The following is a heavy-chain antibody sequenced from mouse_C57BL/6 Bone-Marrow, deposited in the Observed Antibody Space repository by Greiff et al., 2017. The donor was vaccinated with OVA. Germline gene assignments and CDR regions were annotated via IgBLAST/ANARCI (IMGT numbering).Heavy chain of an antibody. V-gene: IGHV1-59*01. D-gene: IGHD2-2*01. CDR2: IDPSDSYT. J-gene: IGHJ2*01. CDR3: ARGGYDAYYFDF. CDR1: GYTFTSYW. Sequence: QVQLQQPGAELVRPGTSVKLSCKASGYTFTSYWMHWVKQRPGQGLEWIGVIDPSDSYTNYNQKFKGKATLTVDTSSSTAYMQLSSLTSDDSAVYYCARGGYDAYYFDFGGKGTTLTVST.